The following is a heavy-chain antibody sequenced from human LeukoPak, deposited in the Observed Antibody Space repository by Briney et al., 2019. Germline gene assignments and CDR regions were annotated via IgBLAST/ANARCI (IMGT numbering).Heavy chain of an antibody. CDR2: IYHSGST. J-gene: IGHJ4*02. V-gene: IGHV4-4*02. D-gene: IGHD6-19*01. CDR3: ARPLAGAFDY. CDR1: GGSISSSNW. Sequence: PSETLSLTCAVSGGSISSSNWWSWVRQPPGKGLEWIGEIYHSGSTNYNPSLKSRVTISADKSKNQFSLKLSSVTAADTAVYYCARPLAGAFDYWGQGTLVTVSS.